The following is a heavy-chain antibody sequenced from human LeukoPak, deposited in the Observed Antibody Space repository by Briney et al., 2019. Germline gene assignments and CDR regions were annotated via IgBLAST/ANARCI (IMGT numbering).Heavy chain of an antibody. CDR1: GFTFSSYG. V-gene: IGHV3-33*01. CDR3: ARGPITMVRGVIEGTFDY. Sequence: GRSLRLSCAASGFTFSSYGMHWVRQAPGKGLEWVAVIWYDGSNKYYADSVKGRFTISRDNSKNTLYLQMNSLRAEDTAVYYCARGPITMVRGVIEGTFDYWGQGTLVTVSS. J-gene: IGHJ4*02. D-gene: IGHD3-10*01. CDR2: IWYDGSNK.